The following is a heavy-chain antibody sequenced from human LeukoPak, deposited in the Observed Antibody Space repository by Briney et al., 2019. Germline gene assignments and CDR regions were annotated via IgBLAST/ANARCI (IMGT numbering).Heavy chain of an antibody. D-gene: IGHD3-22*01. V-gene: IGHV3-66*02. Sequence: GGSLRHSCAASGFTVSSNYMSWVRRAPGKGLEWVSVIYSGGSTYYANSVKGRFTISRDNSKNTLYLQMNSLRAEDTAVYYCYYYDSSGYPSFDYWGQGTLVTVSS. CDR1: GFTVSSNY. CDR2: IYSGGST. CDR3: YYYDSSGYPSFDY. J-gene: IGHJ4*02.